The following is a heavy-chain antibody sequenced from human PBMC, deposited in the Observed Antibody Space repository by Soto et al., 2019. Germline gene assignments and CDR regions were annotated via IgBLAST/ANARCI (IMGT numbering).Heavy chain of an antibody. CDR2: ISGSGGST. V-gene: IGHV3-23*01. J-gene: IGHJ3*02. CDR3: AKSQLLPRNAFDS. D-gene: IGHD2-2*01. Sequence: EVQLLESGGGLVQPGGSLRLSCAASGFTFSSYAMSWVRQAPGKGLEWGSAISGSGGSTYYADSVKGRFTISRDNSKNTLYLQMNSLRAEDTAVYYWAKSQLLPRNAFDSWGQGTMVTVSS. CDR1: GFTFSSYA.